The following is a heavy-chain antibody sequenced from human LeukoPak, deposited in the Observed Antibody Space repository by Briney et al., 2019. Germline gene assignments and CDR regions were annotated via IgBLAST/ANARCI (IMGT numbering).Heavy chain of an antibody. D-gene: IGHD2-21*01. CDR3: ARAPQPAIVVDPLGDVAFDY. Sequence: GRSLRLSCAASGFTFSSYSMNWVRQAPGKGLEWVSYISSSSSTIYYADSVKGRFTISRDNAKNSLYLQMNSLRAEDTAVYYCARAPQPAIVVDPLGDVAFDYWGQGTLVTVSS. CDR1: GFTFSSYS. CDR2: ISSSSSTI. V-gene: IGHV3-48*04. J-gene: IGHJ4*02.